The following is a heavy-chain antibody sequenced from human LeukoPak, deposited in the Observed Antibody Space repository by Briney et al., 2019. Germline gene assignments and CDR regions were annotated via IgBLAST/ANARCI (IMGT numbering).Heavy chain of an antibody. CDR2: IYYSGST. CDR3: ARSIQLWDYDFDY. CDR1: GGSFSGYY. D-gene: IGHD5-18*01. V-gene: IGHV4-59*08. Sequence: SETLSLTCAVSGGSFSGYYWSWIRQPPGKGLEWIGYIYYSGSTNYNPSLKSRVTISVDTSKNQFSLMLTSVTAADTAVYYCARSIQLWDYDFDYWGQGTLVTVSS. J-gene: IGHJ4*02.